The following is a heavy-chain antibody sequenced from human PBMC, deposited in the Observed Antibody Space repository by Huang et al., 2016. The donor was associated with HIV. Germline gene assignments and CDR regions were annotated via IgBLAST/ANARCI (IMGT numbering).Heavy chain of an antibody. V-gene: IGHV3-30*18. J-gene: IGHJ4*02. CDR2: RSYDGSNK. D-gene: IGHD1-26*01. Sequence: VQLVESGGGVVQPGRSLRLAFAASGFSFSTYGLHWVRQAPGKGLEWVAVRSYDGSNKYYAHSVKGRFTITRDTTENKVYMRMNSLRHEDTAVYYCAKDGADEEWDIDYWGQGTLVTVSS. CDR1: GFSFSTYG. CDR3: AKDGADEEWDIDY.